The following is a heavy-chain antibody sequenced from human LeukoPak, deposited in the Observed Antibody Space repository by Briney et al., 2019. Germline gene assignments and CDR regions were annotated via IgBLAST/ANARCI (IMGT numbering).Heavy chain of an antibody. D-gene: IGHD3-10*01. J-gene: IGHJ6*02. CDR2: ISNDGRNK. V-gene: IGHV3-30*18. CDR1: GFTFSSYG. CDR3: AKDPMVRGVINGMDV. Sequence: PGGSLRPSCAASGFTFSSYGINWVRKAPGKGLEWVAVISNDGRNKHYADSVKGRFTISRDNSQNTLYLQMNSLRPDDTAVYYCAKDPMVRGVINGMDVWGQGTTVIVSS.